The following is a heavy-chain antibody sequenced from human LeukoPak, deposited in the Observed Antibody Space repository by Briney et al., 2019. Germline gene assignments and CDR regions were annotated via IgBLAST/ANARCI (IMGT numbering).Heavy chain of an antibody. V-gene: IGHV4-34*01. J-gene: IGHJ4*02. CDR3: ARRGNLWAR. Sequence: SETLSLTCAVYGGSFSGYYWSWIRQPPGKGLEWIGEINHSGSTNYNPSLKSRVTISVDTSKNQFSLKLSSVTAANTAVYYCARRGNLWARWGQGTLVTVSS. D-gene: IGHD2/OR15-2a*01. CDR2: INHSGST. CDR1: GGSFSGYY.